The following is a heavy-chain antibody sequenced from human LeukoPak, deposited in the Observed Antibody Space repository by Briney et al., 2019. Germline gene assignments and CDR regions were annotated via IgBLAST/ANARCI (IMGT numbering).Heavy chain of an antibody. Sequence: PGGPLRLSCAASGFTFSTNYMSWVRQAPGKGLEWVSVIYSGGSPYYADSVKGRFTISRDNSKNTLYLQMNSLRAEDTAVYYCARGPAHGSNSYAFDIWGQGTMVTVSS. D-gene: IGHD4-23*01. CDR2: IYSGGSP. J-gene: IGHJ3*02. V-gene: IGHV3-53*01. CDR3: ARGPAHGSNSYAFDI. CDR1: GFTFSTNY.